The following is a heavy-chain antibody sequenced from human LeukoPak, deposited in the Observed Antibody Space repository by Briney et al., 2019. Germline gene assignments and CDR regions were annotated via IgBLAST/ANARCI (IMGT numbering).Heavy chain of an antibody. CDR3: ARDWSSAYSNYVTGYYYYYMDV. CDR2: IIPILGIA. V-gene: IGHV1-69*04. CDR1: GGTFSSYT. J-gene: IGHJ6*03. Sequence: SVKVSCKASGGTFSSYTISLVRQAPGQGLEWMGRIIPILGIANYAQKFQGRVTITADKSTSTAYMELSSLRSEDTAVYYCARDWSSAYSNYVTGYYYYYMDVWGKGTTVTVSS. D-gene: IGHD4-11*01.